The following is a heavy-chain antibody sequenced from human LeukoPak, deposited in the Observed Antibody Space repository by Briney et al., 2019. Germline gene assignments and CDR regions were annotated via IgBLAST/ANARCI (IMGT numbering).Heavy chain of an antibody. J-gene: IGHJ6*03. CDR1: GGSISSSSYY. Sequence: PSETLSLTCTVSGGSISSSSYYWGWIRQPPGKGLEWVGSIYYSGGTYYNPSLKSRVTISVDTSKNQFSLKLSSVTAADTAVYYCARQPMTVTTRYYYYYMDVWGKGTTVTVSS. CDR2: IYYSGGT. V-gene: IGHV4-39*01. D-gene: IGHD4-11*01. CDR3: ARQPMTVTTRYYYYYMDV.